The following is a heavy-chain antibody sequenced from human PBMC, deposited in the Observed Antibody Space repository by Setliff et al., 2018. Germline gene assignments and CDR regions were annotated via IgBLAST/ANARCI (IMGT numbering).Heavy chain of an antibody. Sequence: SETLSLTCTVSGGSISSGCYYWSWIRQPAGKGLEWIGEIYHSGSTNYNPSLKSRVTISVDKSKNQFSLKLSSVTAADTALYYCTVYNTGSSKDHYWGQGTPVTVSS. V-gene: IGHV4-61*10. D-gene: IGHD2-8*02. CDR2: IYHSGST. CDR1: GGSISSGCYY. J-gene: IGHJ4*02. CDR3: TVYNTGSSKDHY.